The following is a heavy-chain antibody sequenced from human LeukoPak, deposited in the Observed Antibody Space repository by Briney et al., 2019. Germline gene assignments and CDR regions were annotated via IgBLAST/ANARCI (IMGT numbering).Heavy chain of an antibody. CDR1: GYTFTSNA. V-gene: IGHV1-3*04. J-gene: IGHJ6*02. CDR2: INTGNGNT. D-gene: IGHD2-2*01. CDR3: ARDEGYCSRTSCYGASKGMDV. Sequence: ASVKVSCKASGYTFTSNAMHWVRQAPGQRPEWMGWINTGNGNTKYSQKFQGRVTISRDTSANTAYMEVSSLRAEDTAVYYCARDEGYCSRTSCYGASKGMDVWGQGTAVIVSS.